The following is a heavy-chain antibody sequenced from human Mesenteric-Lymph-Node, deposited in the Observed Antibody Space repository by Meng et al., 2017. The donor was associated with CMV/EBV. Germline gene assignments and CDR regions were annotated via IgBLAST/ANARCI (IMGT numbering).Heavy chain of an antibody. V-gene: IGHV1-46*01. D-gene: IGHD2-2*01. Sequence: ASVKVSCKASGYTFTSNYMQWVRQAPGQGLEWMGIINPSGGSTSNAQKFQGRVTMTRDTSTSTVYMELSSLRSEDTAVYYCARDLYCRSTSCYSGWFDPWGQGTLVTVSS. CDR1: GYTFTSNY. J-gene: IGHJ5*02. CDR3: ARDLYCRSTSCYSGWFDP. CDR2: INPSGGST.